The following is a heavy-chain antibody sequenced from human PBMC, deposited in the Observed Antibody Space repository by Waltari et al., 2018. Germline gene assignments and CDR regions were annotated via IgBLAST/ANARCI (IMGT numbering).Heavy chain of an antibody. V-gene: IGHV4-34*02. CDR2: ISHSGYT. J-gene: IGHJ6*03. Sequence: QVHLQQWGAGLLKPSETLSLTCGVYGRTLSGFYWSWIRQPPGKWLEWIGEISHSGYTTYNPSLKSRVTMSLDTSKSQFSLTLYSMTAADTAVYYCASLLLDTPPGSYYYYMDVWGKGTTVTVSS. CDR1: GRTLSGFY. D-gene: IGHD3-3*01. CDR3: ASLLLDTPPGSYYYYMDV.